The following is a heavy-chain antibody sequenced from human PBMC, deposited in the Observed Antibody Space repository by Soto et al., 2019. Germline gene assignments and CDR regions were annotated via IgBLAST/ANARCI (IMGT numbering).Heavy chain of an antibody. CDR2: ISAYNGNT. V-gene: IGHV1-18*01. CDR3: SRVMGLRDFEVLIS. CDR1: GYTFTSYG. Sequence: GASVPVSCMPSGYTFTSYGISWVRQAPGQGLEGIGWISAYNGNTSQAQWLQGKASMTTGSSTSTAYMELSSLISDDTAVYFCSRVMGLRDFEVLISGGQGTLVTVPQ. D-gene: IGHD3-9*01. J-gene: IGHJ4*02.